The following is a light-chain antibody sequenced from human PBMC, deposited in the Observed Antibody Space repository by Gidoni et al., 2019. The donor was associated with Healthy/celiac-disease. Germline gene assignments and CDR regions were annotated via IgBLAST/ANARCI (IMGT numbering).Light chain of an antibody. Sequence: PGERATLSCRASQSVSSYLAWYQQKPGQAPRLLIYDASNRATGIPARFSGSGSGTDFTLTISSLEPEDFAVYYCQQRSNWPPITFGQXTRLEIK. CDR3: QQRSNWPPIT. J-gene: IGKJ5*01. CDR1: QSVSSY. CDR2: DAS. V-gene: IGKV3-11*01.